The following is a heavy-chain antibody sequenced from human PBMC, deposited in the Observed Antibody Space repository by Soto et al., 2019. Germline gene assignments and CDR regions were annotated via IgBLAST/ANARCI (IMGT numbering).Heavy chain of an antibody. Sequence: QVQLVESGGGVVQPGRSLRLSCAASGFTFSSYAMHWVRQAPGKGLEWVAVISDAGSNKYYADSVKGRFTISRDNSKNTLYLQMNSLRAEDTAVYYCARAPYSSGWAFDYWGQGTLVTVSS. CDR1: GFTFSSYA. V-gene: IGHV3-30-3*01. CDR3: ARAPYSSGWAFDY. J-gene: IGHJ4*02. CDR2: ISDAGSNK. D-gene: IGHD6-19*01.